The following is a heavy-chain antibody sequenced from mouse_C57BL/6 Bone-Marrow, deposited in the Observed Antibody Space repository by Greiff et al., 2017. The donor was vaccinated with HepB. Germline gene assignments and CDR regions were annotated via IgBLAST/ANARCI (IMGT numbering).Heavy chain of an antibody. V-gene: IGHV1-50*01. Sequence: QVQLQQPGAELVKPGASVKLSCKASGYTFTSYWMQWVKQRPGQGLEWIGEIDPSDSYTNYNQKFKGKATLTADTSSSTAYMQLSSLTSEDSAVYCCARITFDVWGRGTTVTVSS. CDR2: IDPSDSYT. CDR1: GYTFTSYW. D-gene: IGHD1-1*01. CDR3: ARITFDV. J-gene: IGHJ1*03.